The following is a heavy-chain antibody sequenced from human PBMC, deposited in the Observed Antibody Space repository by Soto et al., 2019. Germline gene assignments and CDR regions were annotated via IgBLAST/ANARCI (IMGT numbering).Heavy chain of an antibody. CDR2: IDGRGTRT. CDR1: GFTFCSHT. V-gene: IGHV3-21*01. CDR3: TREVQPVIRREYDY. Sequence: GSLRVSCESSGFTFCSHTMNWVRQAPGKGLEWVSSIDGRGTRTFYADALKGRFTISRDNARNSLYLQMNSLRAEDTAVYYCTREVQPVIRREYDYWGQGALVTVSS. J-gene: IGHJ4*02.